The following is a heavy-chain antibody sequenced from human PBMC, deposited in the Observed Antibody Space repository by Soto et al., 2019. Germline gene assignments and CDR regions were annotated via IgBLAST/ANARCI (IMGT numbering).Heavy chain of an antibody. D-gene: IGHD6-19*01. CDR1: GFTFSSYA. V-gene: IGHV3-23*01. J-gene: IGHJ4*02. CDR3: AKAFKQWLITHVDY. CDR2: ISGSGGST. Sequence: EVQLLESGGGLVQPGGSLRLSCAASGFTFSSYAMSWVRQAPGKGLEWVSAISGSGGSTYYADSVKGRFTISRDNSKNTLYLQMNSLRAEETAVYDCAKAFKQWLITHVDYWGQGTLVTVSS.